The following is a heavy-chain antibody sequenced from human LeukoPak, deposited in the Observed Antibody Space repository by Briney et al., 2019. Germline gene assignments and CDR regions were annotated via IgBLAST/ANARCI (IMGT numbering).Heavy chain of an antibody. CDR3: ARPARSGIYYPDAFEN. CDR1: GYTFDDYY. V-gene: IGHV3-11*04. D-gene: IGHD3-10*01. CDR2: ISSSGTAT. Sequence: GRSLRLSCTASGYTFDDYYITWILQAPGKGLDWVAYISSSGTATYYADSVQGRFTISRDNAKNSLYLQMDSLKAEDTAMYYCARPARSGIYYPDAFENWGQGTMVTVSS. J-gene: IGHJ3*02.